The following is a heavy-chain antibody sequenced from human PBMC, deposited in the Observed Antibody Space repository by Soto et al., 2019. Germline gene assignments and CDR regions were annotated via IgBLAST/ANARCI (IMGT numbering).Heavy chain of an antibody. CDR1: GGSISNFY. V-gene: IGHV4-59*01. Sequence: AETLSLTCTVSGGSISNFYWSWVRQPPGKGLEWIGYISSSGNTNYNPSLKSRVSISVDTSKNQFSLNLTPVTAADTAVYYCARAPMVLTRSYCDSWGQGTPVTVSS. CDR2: ISSSGNT. CDR3: ARAPMVLTRSYCDS. D-gene: IGHD3-22*01. J-gene: IGHJ4*02.